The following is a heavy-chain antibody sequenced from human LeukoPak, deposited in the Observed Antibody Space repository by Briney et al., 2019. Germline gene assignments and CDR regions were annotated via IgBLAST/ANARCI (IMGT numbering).Heavy chain of an antibody. V-gene: IGHV4-59*11. Sequence: SETLSLTCTVSGGPISSHYWSWIRQPPGKGLEWIGNIYYSGSTNYNPSLKSRVTISVDTSKDQFSLKLSSVTAADTAVYYCARLEYSSTKDYFDHWGQGTLATVSS. J-gene: IGHJ4*02. CDR1: GGPISSHY. CDR2: IYYSGST. CDR3: ARLEYSSTKDYFDH. D-gene: IGHD6-6*01.